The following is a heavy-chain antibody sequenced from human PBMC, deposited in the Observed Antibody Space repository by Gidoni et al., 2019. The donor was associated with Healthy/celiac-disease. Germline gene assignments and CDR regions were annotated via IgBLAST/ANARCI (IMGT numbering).Heavy chain of an antibody. J-gene: IGHJ6*03. V-gene: IGHV4-61*01. Sequence: QVQLQESGPGLVKPSETLSLTGTVSGGSVSSGSYYWSWIRQPPGKGLEWIGYIYYSGSTNYNPSLKSRVTISVDTSKNQFSLKLSSVTAADTAVYYCASSGYYYYYMDVWGKGTTVTVSS. CDR3: ASSGYYYYYMDV. CDR2: IYYSGST. D-gene: IGHD3-10*01. CDR1: GGSVSSGSYY.